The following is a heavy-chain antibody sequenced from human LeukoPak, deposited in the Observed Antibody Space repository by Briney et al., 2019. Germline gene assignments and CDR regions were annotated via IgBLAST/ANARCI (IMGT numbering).Heavy chain of an antibody. J-gene: IGHJ4*02. V-gene: IGHV3-30*02. Sequence: PGGSLRLSCAASGFTFSSYGMHWVRQAPGKGLEWVAFIRYDGNDKYYADSVKGRFTISRDNSKNTLYLQMNSLRAEDTAVYYCAKDQTGTGYFDYWGQGTLVTVSS. CDR1: GFTFSSYG. D-gene: IGHD1-1*01. CDR2: IRYDGNDK. CDR3: AKDQTGTGYFDY.